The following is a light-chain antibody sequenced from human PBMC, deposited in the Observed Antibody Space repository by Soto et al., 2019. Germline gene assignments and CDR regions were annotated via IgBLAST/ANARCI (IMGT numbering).Light chain of an antibody. Sequence: DIQMTQSPSSVSASVGDRVTITCRASQSISTWLGWYLQKPGTVPKLLIYAASSLQSGVPSRFSGSGAGTEFTLTITSLQPEAFGTYYCQQGDSFPITFGQGTRLEIK. CDR2: AAS. CDR3: QQGDSFPIT. J-gene: IGKJ5*01. CDR1: QSISTW. V-gene: IGKV1-12*01.